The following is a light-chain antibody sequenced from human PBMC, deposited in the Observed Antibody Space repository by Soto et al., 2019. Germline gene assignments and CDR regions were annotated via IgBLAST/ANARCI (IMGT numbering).Light chain of an antibody. V-gene: IGKV4-1*01. Sequence: DIVMTQSPDSLAVSLGERATINCKSSQSVLYSSNNNNYLAWYQQKPGQPPKLLIYWASIRASGVPDRFSGSGSGTDFTLTISSLQAEDVAVYYCQQYYTTPLTFGGGTKVEIK. J-gene: IGKJ4*01. CDR1: QSVLYSSNNNNY. CDR2: WAS. CDR3: QQYYTTPLT.